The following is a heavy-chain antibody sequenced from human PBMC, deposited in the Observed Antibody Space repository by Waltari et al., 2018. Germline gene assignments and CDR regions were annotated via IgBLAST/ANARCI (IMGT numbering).Heavy chain of an antibody. D-gene: IGHD6-13*01. CDR1: GGTFSSYT. V-gene: IGHV1-69*08. CDR2: IIPSLGIA. J-gene: IGHJ4*02. CDR3: ARDTYSSSWWGYYFDY. Sequence: QVQLVQSGAEVKKPGSSVKVSCKASGGTFSSYTISWMRQAPGQGLEWMGRIIPSLGIANYAQKFQGRVTITADKSTSTAYMELSSLRSEDTAVYYCARDTYSSSWWGYYFDYWGQGTLVTVSS.